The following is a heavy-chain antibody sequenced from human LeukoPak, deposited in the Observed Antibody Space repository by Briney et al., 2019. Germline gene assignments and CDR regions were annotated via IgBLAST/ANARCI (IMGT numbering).Heavy chain of an antibody. CDR1: GDTFSSYA. J-gene: IGHJ3*02. Sequence: SVKVSCKASGDTFSSYAISWVRQAPGQGLEWMGGIIPIFGTANYAQKFQGRVTITADESTSTAYMELSSLRSEDTAVYYCARGTYDILTGYYDLYQFDAFDIWGQGTMVTVSS. D-gene: IGHD3-9*01. V-gene: IGHV1-69*01. CDR3: ARGTYDILTGYYDLYQFDAFDI. CDR2: IIPIFGTA.